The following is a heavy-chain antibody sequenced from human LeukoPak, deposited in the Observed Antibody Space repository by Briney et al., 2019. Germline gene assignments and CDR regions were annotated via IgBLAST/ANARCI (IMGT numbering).Heavy chain of an antibody. CDR3: ARVLPEYNWFDP. CDR2: IITIFGTA. V-gene: IGHV1-69*05. D-gene: IGHD2-2*01. J-gene: IGHJ5*02. Sequence: SVKVSCKASGGTFSSYAISWVRQAPGKGLEWMGGIITIFGTANYAQKFQGRVTITTDESTSTAYMELSSLRSEDTAVYYCARVLPEYNWFDPWGQGTLVTVSS. CDR1: GGTFSSYA.